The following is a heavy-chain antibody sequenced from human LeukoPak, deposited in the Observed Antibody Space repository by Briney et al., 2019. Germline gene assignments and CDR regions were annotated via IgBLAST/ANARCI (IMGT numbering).Heavy chain of an antibody. CDR2: FRSKDYGGTT. D-gene: IGHD2-2*01. Sequence: GGSLRLSCAASGFTFSSFALNWFRQAPGKGLEWVGFFRSKDYGGTTEYAASVKGRFTISRDDSKSIAYLQMNSLKTEDTAVYYCTRGYCSSTSCPEPFDYWGQGTLVTVSS. J-gene: IGHJ4*02. V-gene: IGHV3-49*03. CDR3: TRGYCSSTSCPEPFDY. CDR1: GFTFSSFA.